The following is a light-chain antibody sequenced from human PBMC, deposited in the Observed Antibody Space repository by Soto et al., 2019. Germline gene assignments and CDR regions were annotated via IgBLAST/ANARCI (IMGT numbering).Light chain of an antibody. CDR1: QSVSSSY. CDR3: QQYTNWPRT. CDR2: GAS. J-gene: IGKJ1*01. Sequence: EIVLTQSPGTLSLPPGERATLSCRASQSVSSSYLAWYQQKPGQAPRLLIYGASTRASAIPARFSGSGSGTEFTLTISSLQSEDFAVYYCQQYTNWPRTFGQGTKVDNK. V-gene: IGKV3-15*01.